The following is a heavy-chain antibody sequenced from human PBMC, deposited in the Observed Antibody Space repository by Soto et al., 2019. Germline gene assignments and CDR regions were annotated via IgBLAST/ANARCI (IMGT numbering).Heavy chain of an antibody. D-gene: IGHD6-13*01. Sequence: ETLSLTCAVYGGSFSGYYWSWIRQPPGKGLEWIGEINHSGSTNYNPSLKSRVTISVDTSKNQFSLKLSSVTAADTAVYYCARGPGGIAAAGTRYYMDVWGKGTTVTVSS. CDR2: INHSGST. CDR1: GGSFSGYY. CDR3: ARGPGGIAAAGTRYYMDV. V-gene: IGHV4-34*01. J-gene: IGHJ6*03.